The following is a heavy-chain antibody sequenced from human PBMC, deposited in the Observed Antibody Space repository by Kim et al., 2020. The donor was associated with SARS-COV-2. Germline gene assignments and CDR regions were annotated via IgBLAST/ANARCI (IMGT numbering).Heavy chain of an antibody. Sequence: GGSLRLSCAASGFTFSSYEMNWVRQAPGKGLEWVSYISSSGSTIYYADSVKGRFTISRDNAKNSLYLQMNSLRAEDTAVYYCARSVYTIVGATNVFDYWGQGTLVTVSS. D-gene: IGHD1-26*01. CDR3: ARSVYTIVGATNVFDY. J-gene: IGHJ4*02. V-gene: IGHV3-48*03. CDR1: GFTFSSYE. CDR2: ISSSGSTI.